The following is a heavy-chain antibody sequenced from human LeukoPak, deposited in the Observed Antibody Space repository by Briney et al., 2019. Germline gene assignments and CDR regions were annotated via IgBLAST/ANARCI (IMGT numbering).Heavy chain of an antibody. J-gene: IGHJ5*02. V-gene: IGHV3-23*01. CDR1: GFTFSSYA. CDR3: AKDRRPIGTPWWFDP. D-gene: IGHD1-1*01. CDR2: ISGSGGST. Sequence: GGSLRLSCAASGFTFSSYAMSWVRQAPGKGLEWVSAISGSGGSTYYADSVKGRFTISRDNSKNTLYLQMNSLRAEDTAVYYCAKDRRPIGTPWWFDPWGQGTLVTVSS.